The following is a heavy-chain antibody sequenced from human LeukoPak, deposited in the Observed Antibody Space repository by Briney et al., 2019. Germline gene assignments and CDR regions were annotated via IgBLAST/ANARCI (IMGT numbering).Heavy chain of an antibody. D-gene: IGHD3-3*01. V-gene: IGHV4-34*01. CDR3: SASAPTDS. CDR1: GVSFIDYY. CDR2: IDHSGST. J-gene: IGHJ5*01. Sequence: SETLSLTCVVYGVSFIDYYWTWIRQPPGKGLEWIGEIDHSGSTSYNPSLRSRVTISVDTSKNQFSLNMRSVTAADTAVYSWSASAPTDS.